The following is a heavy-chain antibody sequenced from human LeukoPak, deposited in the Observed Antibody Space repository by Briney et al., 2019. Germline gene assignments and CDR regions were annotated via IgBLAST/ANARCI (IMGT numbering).Heavy chain of an antibody. Sequence: SGPTLVKPTQTLTLTCTFSGFPLTTSGVVVGWVRQPPGKALEWVAFIYGDDNKRYSPSLKSRLTITKDTSKNQVVLTMTNVDPVDTATYYCVHRTTVTSFDYWGQGTLVTVSS. CDR1: GFPLTTSGVV. V-gene: IGHV2-5*02. J-gene: IGHJ4*02. CDR2: IYGDDNK. CDR3: VHRTTVTSFDY. D-gene: IGHD4-17*01.